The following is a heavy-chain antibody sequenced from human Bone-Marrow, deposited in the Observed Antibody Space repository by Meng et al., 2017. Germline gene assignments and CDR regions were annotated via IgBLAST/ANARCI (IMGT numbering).Heavy chain of an antibody. CDR1: GLTFSSYS. V-gene: IGHV3-21*01. J-gene: IGHJ6*02. CDR2: ISSSSSYI. D-gene: IGHD6-13*01. Sequence: GESLKISCAASGLTFSSYSMNWVRQAPGKGLEWVSSISSSSSYIYYADSVKGRFTISRDNAKNSLYLQMNSLRAEDTAVYYCARAFATAAGYYYYGMDVWGQGTTVTVSS. CDR3: ARAFATAAGYYYYGMDV.